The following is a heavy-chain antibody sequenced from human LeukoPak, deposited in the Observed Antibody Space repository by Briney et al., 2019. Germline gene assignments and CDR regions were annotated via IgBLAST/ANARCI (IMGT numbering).Heavy chain of an antibody. CDR3: AKYKGRAYDY. Sequence: PGRSLRLSCAASGFTFSSYAMHWVRQAPGKGLEWVAVISYDGSNKYYADSVKGRFTISRDNAENSLFLQMHSLTAEDSAVYFCAKYKGRAYDYWGQGIQVTVSS. V-gene: IGHV3-30-3*02. CDR2: ISYDGSNK. J-gene: IGHJ4*02. D-gene: IGHD1-1*01. CDR1: GFTFSSYA.